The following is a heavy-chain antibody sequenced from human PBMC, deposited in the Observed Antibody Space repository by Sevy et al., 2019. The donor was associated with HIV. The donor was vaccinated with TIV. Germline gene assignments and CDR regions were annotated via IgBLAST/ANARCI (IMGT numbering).Heavy chain of an antibody. J-gene: IGHJ4*02. CDR3: ARGTRYSGDYFDY. CDR1: GYTFTGYY. CDR2: INPNSGAT. Sequence: ASVKVSCKASGYTFTGYYLHWVRQAPGQGLEWMGWINPNSGATNPAQMFQGRVTMTSDTSISTAYMDLRSLRSDDMAMYYCARGTRYSGDYFDYWGQGTLVTVSS. D-gene: IGHD1-20*01. V-gene: IGHV1-2*02.